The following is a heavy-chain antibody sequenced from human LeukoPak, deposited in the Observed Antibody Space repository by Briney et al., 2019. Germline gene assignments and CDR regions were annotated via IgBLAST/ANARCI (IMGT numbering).Heavy chain of an antibody. CDR1: GGSISSSSYY. V-gene: IGHV4-39*07. J-gene: IGHJ4*02. CDR3: ARLPAPPPPYSGSYYYFDY. D-gene: IGHD1-26*01. CDR2: IYYSGST. Sequence: PSETLSLTCTVSGGSISSSSYYWGWIRQPPGKGLEWIGSIYYSGSTYYNPSLKSRVTISVDTSKNQFSLKLSSVTAADTAVYYCARLPAPPPPYSGSYYYFDYWGQGTLVTVSS.